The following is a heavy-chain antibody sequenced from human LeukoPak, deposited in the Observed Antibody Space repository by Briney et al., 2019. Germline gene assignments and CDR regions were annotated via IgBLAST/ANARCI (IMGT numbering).Heavy chain of an antibody. J-gene: IGHJ4*02. CDR2: IYYTGSA. CDR3: ARDNLATLDS. Sequence: PSETLSLTCTVSGGFISSGSYYWTWSRQPPGKGLEWMGYIYYTGSANYNPSLESRVTISVDTSKSQFSLKLSSVTAADTAVYYCARDNLATLDSWGQGTLVTVSS. D-gene: IGHD6-6*01. V-gene: IGHV4-61*01. CDR1: GGFISSGSYY.